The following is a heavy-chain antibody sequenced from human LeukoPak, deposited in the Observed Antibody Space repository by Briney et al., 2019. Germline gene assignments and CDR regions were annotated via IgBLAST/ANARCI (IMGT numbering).Heavy chain of an antibody. CDR2: IKPDGNDK. CDR3: ARPKIDGTHFDY. J-gene: IGHJ4*02. D-gene: IGHD3-9*01. CDR1: GFTFSSYG. V-gene: IGHV3-7*03. Sequence: GGSLRLSCAASGFTFSSYGMHWVRQAPGKGLEWVATIKPDGNDKFLVDSVKGRFTISGDSSKNTLYLQMNSLRAEDTAVYYCARPKIDGTHFDYWGQGTLVTVPS.